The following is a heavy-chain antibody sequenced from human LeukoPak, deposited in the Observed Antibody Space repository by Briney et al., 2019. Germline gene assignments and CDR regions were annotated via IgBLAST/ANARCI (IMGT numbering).Heavy chain of an antibody. CDR2: ISSSSSYI. J-gene: IGHJ6*03. CDR3: ARKPMVLYYYYMDV. Sequence: GGSLRLSCAASGFTFSNYWMHWVRQAPGKGLEWVSSISSSSSYIYYADSVKGRFTISRDNSKNTLHLQMNSLRAEDTAVYYCARKPMVLYYYYMDVWGKGTTVTVSS. D-gene: IGHD3-10*01. CDR1: GFTFSNYW. V-gene: IGHV3-21*01.